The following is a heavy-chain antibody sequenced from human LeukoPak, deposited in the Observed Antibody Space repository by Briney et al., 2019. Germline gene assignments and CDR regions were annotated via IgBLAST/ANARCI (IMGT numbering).Heavy chain of an antibody. CDR2: IHYTGST. D-gene: IGHD6-19*01. J-gene: IGHJ6*04. CDR1: GGSISSYY. V-gene: IGHV4-59*01. Sequence: SETLSLTCTVSGGSISSYYWSWIRQSPGKGLECIGYIHYTGSTHYNPSLKSRVTISVDTSKNQFSLKLSSVTAADTAVYYCARDGQWPGMDVWGKGTTVTVSS. CDR3: ARDGQWPGMDV.